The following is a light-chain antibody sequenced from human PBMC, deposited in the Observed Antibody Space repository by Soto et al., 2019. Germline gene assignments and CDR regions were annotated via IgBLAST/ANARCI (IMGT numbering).Light chain of an antibody. J-gene: IGKJ4*01. CDR3: QQYGYLVT. Sequence: EVVMTQSPGTLSLSPGEAATLSCRASQSITNNYLAWYQQKPGRAHRLLIYGASSRATGIPDRFSGSGSGTDFTLTISRLEPEDFAMYYCQQYGYLVTFGGGTKVDIK. CDR1: QSITNNY. CDR2: GAS. V-gene: IGKV3-20*01.